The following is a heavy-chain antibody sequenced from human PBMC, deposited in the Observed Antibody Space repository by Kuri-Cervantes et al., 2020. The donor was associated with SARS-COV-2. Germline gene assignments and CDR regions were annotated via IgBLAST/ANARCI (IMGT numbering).Heavy chain of an antibody. J-gene: IGHJ4*02. Sequence: GGSLRLSCAASGFTFSSHAMHWVRQAPGKGLEWVAVISYDGGYKYYADSVKGRFTVSRDNFKNTLYLQMNSLRSEDTAVYSCARMGIVVRGYDVGSVYWGQGTLVTVSS. CDR3: ARMGIVVRGYDVGSVY. D-gene: IGHD3-22*01. CDR1: GFTFSSHA. V-gene: IGHV3-30*04. CDR2: ISYDGGYK.